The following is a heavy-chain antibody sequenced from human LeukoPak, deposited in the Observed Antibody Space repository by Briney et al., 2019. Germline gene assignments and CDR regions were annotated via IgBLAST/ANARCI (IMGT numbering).Heavy chain of an antibody. CDR3: ARYSYDLGNFCQFDF. V-gene: IGHV4-61*01. Sequence: PSETLSLTCTVSGGSLSSGTFYWSWIRQPPGKGLEWIGYFYYTGSTHYNPSLKCRVTISADTSRNQFSLKLSSVTAADTAVYYCARYSYDLGNFCQFDFWGQGTLVTVSS. J-gene: IGHJ4*02. CDR1: GGSLSSGTFY. CDR2: FYYTGST. D-gene: IGHD3-10*01.